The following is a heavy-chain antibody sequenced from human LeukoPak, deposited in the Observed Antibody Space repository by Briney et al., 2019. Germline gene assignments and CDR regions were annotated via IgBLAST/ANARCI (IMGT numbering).Heavy chain of an antibody. Sequence: SQTLSLTCTVSGDSISSGNYFWAWIRQSAGTGLEWIERIHSDGLANYNPSLRSRLTISVDTSNNQFSLKVKSVTAADTATYYCARDRQLGWFGPWGQGSLVTVSS. CDR3: ARDRQLGWFGP. V-gene: IGHV4-61*02. CDR2: IHSDGLA. CDR1: GDSISSGNYF. D-gene: IGHD3-16*01. J-gene: IGHJ5*02.